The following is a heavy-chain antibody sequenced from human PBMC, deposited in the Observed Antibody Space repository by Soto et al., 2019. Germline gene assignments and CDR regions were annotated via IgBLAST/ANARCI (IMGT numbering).Heavy chain of an antibody. CDR2: IIPIFGTA. Sequence: QVQLVQSGAEVKKPGSSVKVSCKASGGTFSRYAISWVRQAPGQGLEWMGGIIPIFGTANYAQKFQGRVTITADESTSTAYMELSSLRSEDTAVYYCARSPSGSGWNYYFDYWGQGTLVTFSS. CDR1: GGTFSRYA. D-gene: IGHD6-19*01. J-gene: IGHJ4*02. V-gene: IGHV1-69*12. CDR3: ARSPSGSGWNYYFDY.